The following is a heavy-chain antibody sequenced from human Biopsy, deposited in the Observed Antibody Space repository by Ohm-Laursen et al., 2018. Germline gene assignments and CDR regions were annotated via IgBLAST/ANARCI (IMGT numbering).Heavy chain of an antibody. CDR2: IFYSANT. Sequence: TLSLTSTVSVVSINGGRYYWNWIRHHPGKGLEWIGNIFYSANTYYNPSLKSRVTISVDTSKNKFSLKLSSVTAADTAVYYCARLGSGDYFPTFFDFWGQGALVTVSS. J-gene: IGHJ4*02. CDR3: ARLGSGDYFPTFFDF. CDR1: VVSINGGRYY. D-gene: IGHD5-12*01. V-gene: IGHV4-31*03.